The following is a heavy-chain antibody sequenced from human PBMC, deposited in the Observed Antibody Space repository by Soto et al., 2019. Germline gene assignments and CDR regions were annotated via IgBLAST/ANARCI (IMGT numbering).Heavy chain of an antibody. J-gene: IGHJ6*02. CDR1: GYTFTSYG. D-gene: IGHD6-19*01. CDR2: INPSGGST. CDR3: ATDLFALAVDSGMDV. Sequence: ASVKVSGKASGYTFTSYGINWERQAPGQGLEWMGIINPSGGSTSYAQKFQGRVTMTRDTSTSIVYMELSSLRSEDTAVYYCATDLFALAVDSGMDVWGQGTTVTVSS. V-gene: IGHV1-46*01.